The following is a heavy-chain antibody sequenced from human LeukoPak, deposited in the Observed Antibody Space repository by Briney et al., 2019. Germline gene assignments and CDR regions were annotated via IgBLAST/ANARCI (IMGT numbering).Heavy chain of an antibody. Sequence: PSETLSLTCTVSGGPISSYQWSWIRQPPGKGLEWIGYIYYTGSTNYNPSLKSRVTTSLDTSKNQFSLKLSSVTAADTAVYYCARRTTVTPNWFDPWDQGTLVTVSS. CDR3: ARRTTVTPNWFDP. CDR1: GGPISSYQ. J-gene: IGHJ5*02. D-gene: IGHD4-17*01. V-gene: IGHV4-59*08. CDR2: IYYTGST.